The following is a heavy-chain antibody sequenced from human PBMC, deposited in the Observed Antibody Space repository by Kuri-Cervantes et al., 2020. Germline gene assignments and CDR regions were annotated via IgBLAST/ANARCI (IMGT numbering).Heavy chain of an antibody. D-gene: IGHD3-22*01. CDR1: GFTFSDYY. V-gene: IGHV3-49*03. J-gene: IGHJ4*02. CDR2: IRSKAYGGTT. CDR3: TRVGYYDSSGLADY. Sequence: GGSLRLSCAASGFTFSDYYMSWFRQAPGKGLEWVGFIRSKAYGGTTEYAASVKGRFTISRDDSKSIAYLQMNSLKTEDTAVYYCTRVGYYDSSGLADYWGQGTLVTVSS.